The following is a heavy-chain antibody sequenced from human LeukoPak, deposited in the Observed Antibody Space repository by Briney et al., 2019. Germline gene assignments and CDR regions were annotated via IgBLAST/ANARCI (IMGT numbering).Heavy chain of an antibody. J-gene: IGHJ6*02. D-gene: IGHD5-18*01. Sequence: GGSLRLSCAASGFTFTSYTMHWVRQAPGKGLEGVSAISSNGGSTYYANSVKCRFTISRDNSKNTLYLQMGSLRAEDMAVYYCARVHSSNYYYGMDVWGQGTTVTVSS. CDR2: ISSNGGST. CDR3: ARVHSSNYYYGMDV. CDR1: GFTFTSYT. V-gene: IGHV3-64*01.